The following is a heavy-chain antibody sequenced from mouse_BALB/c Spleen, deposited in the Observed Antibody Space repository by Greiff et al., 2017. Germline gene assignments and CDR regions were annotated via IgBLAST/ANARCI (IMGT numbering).Heavy chain of an antibody. D-gene: IGHD1-1*01. CDR1: GYSITSDYA. CDR2: ISYSGST. CDR3: ARKVSSYYGSSSYWYFDV. V-gene: IGHV3-2*02. Sequence: EVKLMESGPGLVKPSQSLSLTCTVTGYSITSDYAWNWIRQFPGNKLEWMGYISYSGSTSYNPSLKSRISITRDTSKNQFFLQLNSVTTEDTATYYCARKVSSYYGSSSYWYFDVWGAGTTVTVSS. J-gene: IGHJ1*01.